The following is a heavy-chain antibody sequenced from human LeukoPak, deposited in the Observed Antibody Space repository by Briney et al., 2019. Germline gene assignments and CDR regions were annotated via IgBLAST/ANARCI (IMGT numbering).Heavy chain of an antibody. D-gene: IGHD4-17*01. J-gene: IGHJ2*01. CDR3: ARDQGYGDYPSYCYFDL. CDR1: GGTFSSYA. CDR2: IIPIFGTA. V-gene: IGHV1-69*05. Sequence: SVKVSCKASGGTFSSYAISWVRQAPGQGLEWMGRIIPIFGTANYAQKFQGRVTITTDESTSTAYMELSSLRSEDTAVYYCARDQGYGDYPSYCYFDLWGRGTLVTVSS.